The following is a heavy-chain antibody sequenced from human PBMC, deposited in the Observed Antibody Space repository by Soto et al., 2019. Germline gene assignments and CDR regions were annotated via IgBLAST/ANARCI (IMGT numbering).Heavy chain of an antibody. CDR1: GGSISSGGYY. CDR2: IYYSGST. CDR3: ARGFGGSGTEKHLIDY. D-gene: IGHD3-10*01. Sequence: SETLSLTCTVSGGSISSGGYYWSWIRQHPGKGLEWIGYIYYSGSTYYNPSLKSRVTISVDTSKSQFSLKLSSVTAADTAVYYCARGFGGSGTEKHLIDYWGQGTLVTVSS. V-gene: IGHV4-31*03. J-gene: IGHJ4*02.